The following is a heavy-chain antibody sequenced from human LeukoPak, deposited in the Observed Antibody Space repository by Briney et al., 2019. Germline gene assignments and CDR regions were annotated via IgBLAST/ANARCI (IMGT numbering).Heavy chain of an antibody. V-gene: IGHV3-23*01. CDR3: AKASPEGSVGSSARLYGMDV. Sequence: GGSLRLSCAASGFTFSSYAMSWVRQAPGKGLEWVSAISGSGGSTYYADSVKGRFTISRDNSKNTLYLQMNSLRAEDTAVYYCAKASPEGSVGSSARLYGMDVWGQGTTVTVSS. CDR1: GFTFSSYA. CDR2: ISGSGGST. D-gene: IGHD2-15*01. J-gene: IGHJ6*02.